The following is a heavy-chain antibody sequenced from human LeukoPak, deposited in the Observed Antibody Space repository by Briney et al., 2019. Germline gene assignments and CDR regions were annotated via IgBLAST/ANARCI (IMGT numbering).Heavy chain of an antibody. CDR2: ISGSGGST. V-gene: IGHV3-23*01. D-gene: IGHD3-22*01. CDR1: GFTFSSCA. CDR3: ASHYYDSSGHLDY. Sequence: GALRLSCAASGFTFSSCAMSWVRPAPGKGLELVSGISGSGGSTYYADSLKGRFTISRDNSKNTLYLQMNSLRAEDTAVYYCASHYYDSSGHLDYWGQGTLVTVSS. J-gene: IGHJ4*02.